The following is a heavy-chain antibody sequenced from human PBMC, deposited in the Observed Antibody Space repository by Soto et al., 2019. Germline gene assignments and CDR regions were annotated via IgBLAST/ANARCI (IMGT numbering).Heavy chain of an antibody. CDR1: GYNFTTYA. D-gene: IGHD3-16*02. V-gene: IGHV1-3*04. J-gene: IGHJ6*02. CDR3: ARGARLYYYYYGMDV. CDR2: INTGNGNT. Sequence: GASVKVSCKASGYNFTTYAMLWVRQAPGQRLEWMGWINTGNGNTKYSPKFQGRVTITRDTSASTAYMELSSLKSEDTAVYYCARGARLYYYYYGMDVWGQGSTVTVSS.